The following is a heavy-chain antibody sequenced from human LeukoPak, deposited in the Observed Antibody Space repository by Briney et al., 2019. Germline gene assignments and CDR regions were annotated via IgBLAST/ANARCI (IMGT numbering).Heavy chain of an antibody. V-gene: IGHV4-59*11. CDR1: GGSISSHY. CDR3: ARDSAYCMDV. Sequence: SETLSLTCTVSGGSISSHYWSWIRQPPGKGLEWIGYIYYSGSTNYNPSLKSRVTISVDTSKNQFSLKLSSVTAADTAVYYCARDSAYCMDVWGKGTTVTVSS. J-gene: IGHJ6*03. CDR2: IYYSGST.